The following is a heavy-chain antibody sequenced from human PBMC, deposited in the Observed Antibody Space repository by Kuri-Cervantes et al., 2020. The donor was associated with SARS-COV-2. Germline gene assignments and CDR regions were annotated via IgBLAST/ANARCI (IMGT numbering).Heavy chain of an antibody. V-gene: IGHV3-30-3*01. Sequence: GESLRLSCAASGFTFSSYAMHWVRQAPGKGLEWVAVISYDGSNKYYADSVKGRFTISRDNSKNTLYLQMNSLRAEDTAVYYCAKVREWELLASPDYWGQGTLVTVSS. CDR3: AKVREWELLASPDY. CDR1: GFTFSSYA. CDR2: ISYDGSNK. J-gene: IGHJ4*02. D-gene: IGHD1-26*01.